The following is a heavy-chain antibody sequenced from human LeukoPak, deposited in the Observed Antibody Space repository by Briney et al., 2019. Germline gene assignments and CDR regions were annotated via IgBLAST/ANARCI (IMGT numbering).Heavy chain of an antibody. V-gene: IGHV1-18*01. CDR3: ARAGPTWSGYSGLADY. CDR2: ISAYNGNT. D-gene: IGHD3-3*01. J-gene: IGHJ4*02. CDR1: GYTFTSYG. Sequence: ASVKVSCKASGYTFTSYGISWVRQAPGQGLEWMGWISAYNGNTNYAQRLQGRVTMTTDTSTSTAYMELRSLRSDDTAVYYCARAGPTWSGYSGLADYWGQGTLVTVSS.